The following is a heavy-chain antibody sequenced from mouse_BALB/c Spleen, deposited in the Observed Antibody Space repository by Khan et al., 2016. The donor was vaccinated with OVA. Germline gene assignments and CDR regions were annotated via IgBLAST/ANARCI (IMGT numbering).Heavy chain of an antibody. CDR3: AREYFGNGHVDY. V-gene: IGHV3-6*02. CDR2: ISYDGSN. D-gene: IGHD1-1*01. CDR1: GYSITSGYN. Sequence: EVQLQESGPGLVKPSQSLSLTCSVTGYSITSGYNWNWIRQFPGNKLEWMGYISYDGSNNYNPSLKNRISITRDTSKNQFFLKLNSVTTEATATYYLAREYFGNGHVDYWGQGTTLTVSS. J-gene: IGHJ2*01.